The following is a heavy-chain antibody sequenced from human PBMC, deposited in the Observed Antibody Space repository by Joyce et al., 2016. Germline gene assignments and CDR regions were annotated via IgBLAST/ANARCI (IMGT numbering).Heavy chain of an antibody. Sequence: AASGLTLSNYGVHWGRQAPGKGLEWVAVISYDGIYKYYADSVKGRFTISRDNSKNTVFLEMNSLRTEDTAVYYCAKILTATYSSGWFLDYWGQGTLVTVSS. V-gene: IGHV3-30*18. CDR3: AKILTATYSSGWFLDY. J-gene: IGHJ4*02. D-gene: IGHD6-25*01. CDR1: GLTLSNYG. CDR2: ISYDGIYK.